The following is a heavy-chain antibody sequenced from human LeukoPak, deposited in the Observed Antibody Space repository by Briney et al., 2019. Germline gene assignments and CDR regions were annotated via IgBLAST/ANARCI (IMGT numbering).Heavy chain of an antibody. CDR1: GGTFSSYA. D-gene: IGHD3-10*01. CDR3: ASGVRGVIIPTSFDY. CDR2: IIPIFGTA. V-gene: IGHV1-69*01. J-gene: IGHJ4*02. Sequence: GSSVTVSCTASGGTFSSYAISWVRQAPGQGLVWMGGIIPIFGTANYAQKFQGRVTITADESTSTAYMELSSLRSEDTAVYYCASGVRGVIIPTSFDYWGQGTLVTVSS.